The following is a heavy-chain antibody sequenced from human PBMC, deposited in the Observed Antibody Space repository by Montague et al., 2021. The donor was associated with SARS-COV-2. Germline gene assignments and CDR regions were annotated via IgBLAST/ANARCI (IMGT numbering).Heavy chain of an antibody. CDR1: GYNFTRYW. CDR2: INPGDSDT. V-gene: IGHV5-51*01. CDR3: ARQPSNWYDP. J-gene: IGHJ5*02. Sequence: QSGAEVKLPGESLKISCKTSGYNFTRYWIGWVRQMPGKGLEWMGIINPGDSDTKYSPSFQGQVTISADKSIGTAYLQWSSLKTSDTAMYYCARQPSNWYDPWGQGTPVTVSS.